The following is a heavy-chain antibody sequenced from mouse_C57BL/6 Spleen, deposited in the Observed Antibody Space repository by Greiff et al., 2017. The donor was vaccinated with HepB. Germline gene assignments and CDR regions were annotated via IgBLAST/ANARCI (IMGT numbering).Heavy chain of an antibody. J-gene: IGHJ3*01. CDR1: GFTFSDYG. Sequence: EVKLMESGGGLVKPGGSLKLSCAASGFTFSDYGMHWVRQAPEKGLEWVAYISSGSSTIYYADTVKGRFTISRDNAKNTLFLQMTSLRSEDTAMYYCARPYYYGSPTWFAHWGQGTLVTVSA. V-gene: IGHV5-17*01. D-gene: IGHD1-1*01. CDR2: ISSGSSTI. CDR3: ARPYYYGSPTWFAH.